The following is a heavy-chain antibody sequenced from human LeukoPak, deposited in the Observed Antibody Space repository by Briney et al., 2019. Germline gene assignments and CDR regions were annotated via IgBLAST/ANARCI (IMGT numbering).Heavy chain of an antibody. CDR3: ARDMGYDSSGPDAFDI. CDR1: GFTFSSYA. V-gene: IGHV3-30-3*01. CDR2: ISYDGSNK. D-gene: IGHD3-22*01. J-gene: IGHJ3*02. Sequence: GGSLRLSCAASGFTFSSYAMHWVRQAPGKGLEWVAVISYDGSNKYYADSVKGRFTISRDNSKNTLYLQMNSLRAEDTAVYYCARDMGYDSSGPDAFDIWGQGTMVTVSS.